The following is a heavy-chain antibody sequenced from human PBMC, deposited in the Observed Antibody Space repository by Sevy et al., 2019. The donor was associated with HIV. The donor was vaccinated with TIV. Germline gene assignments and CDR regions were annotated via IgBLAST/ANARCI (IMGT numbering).Heavy chain of an antibody. J-gene: IGHJ5*02. CDR3: ATNGRYFSGSTLYWAGGLFDP. Sequence: ASVKVSCKVSGNTLTELSMHWVRQSPGKGLEWMGSFDPKHGERIYAQKFQGRISMTEDTSTDTAYMELSSLRSEDTAVYYCATNGRYFSGSTLYWAGGLFDPWCQGTLVTVSS. D-gene: IGHD2-15*01. CDR2: FDPKHGER. V-gene: IGHV1-24*01. CDR1: GNTLTELS.